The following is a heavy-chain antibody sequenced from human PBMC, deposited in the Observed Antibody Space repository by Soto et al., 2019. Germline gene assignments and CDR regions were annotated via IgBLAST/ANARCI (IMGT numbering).Heavy chain of an antibody. Sequence: SETLSLTCTVSGGSLTSYYWSWIRQPPGKGLEWIGFVYYTGIARYNPSLKSRVTISVDTSKNQFSLKLTSVTAADTAVYYCARVSGIYYYGMDVWGQGTTVTVSS. CDR1: GGSLTSYY. CDR3: ARVSGIYYYGMDV. CDR2: VYYTGIA. V-gene: IGHV4-59*08. D-gene: IGHD3-10*01. J-gene: IGHJ6*02.